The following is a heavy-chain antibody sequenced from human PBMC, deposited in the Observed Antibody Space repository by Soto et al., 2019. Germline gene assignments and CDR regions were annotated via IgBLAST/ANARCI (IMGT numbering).Heavy chain of an antibody. D-gene: IGHD6-13*01. Sequence: ASVKVSCKVSGYTLTELSMHWVRQAPGKGLEWMGGFDPEDGETIYAQKLQGRVTMTTDTSASTAYMELRSLRSDDTAVYYCARGSSWYRLYYYYYMDVWGKGTTVTVSS. J-gene: IGHJ6*03. CDR3: ARGSSWYRLYYYYYMDV. CDR2: FDPEDGET. CDR1: GYTLTELS. V-gene: IGHV1-24*01.